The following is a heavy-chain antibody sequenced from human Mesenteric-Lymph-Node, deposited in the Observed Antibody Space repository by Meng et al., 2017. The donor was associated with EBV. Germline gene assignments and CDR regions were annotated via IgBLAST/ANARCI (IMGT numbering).Heavy chain of an antibody. D-gene: IGHD5-12*01. CDR2: IYYDGIT. J-gene: IGHJ5*02. CDR1: GGSVSRGGYY. Sequence: QVQLQESGPGLGKPSXXLSLTXXVSGGSVSRGGYYWSLVRQPPGKGLEWVGYIYYDGITYYNPSLKSRVSISIDTSKNQFSLNLSSVTAADTAVYYCARGFGSGYDLAFEAWGQGTLVTVSS. CDR3: ARGFGSGYDLAFEA. V-gene: IGHV4-30-4*01.